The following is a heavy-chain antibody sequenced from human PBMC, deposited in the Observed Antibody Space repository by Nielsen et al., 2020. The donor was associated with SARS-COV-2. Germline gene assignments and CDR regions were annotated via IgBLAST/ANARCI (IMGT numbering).Heavy chain of an antibody. CDR3: ARHFPGGGYSGYEY. Sequence: SETLSLTCTVSGGSISSGDYYWSWIRQPPGKGLEWIGYIYYSGSTNYNPSLKSRVTISVDTSKNQFSLKLSSVTAADTAVYYCARHFPGGGYSGYEYWGQGTLVTVSS. V-gene: IGHV4-61*08. J-gene: IGHJ4*02. CDR1: GGSISSGDYY. D-gene: IGHD5-12*01. CDR2: IYYSGST.